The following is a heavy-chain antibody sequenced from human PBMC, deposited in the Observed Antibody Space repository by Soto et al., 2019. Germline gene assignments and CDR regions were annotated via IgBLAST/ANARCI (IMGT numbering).Heavy chain of an antibody. CDR2: IYPSDSYT. D-gene: IGHD4-17*01. J-gene: IGHJ4*02. CDR1: GDSFASYG. V-gene: IGHV5-10-1*01. Sequence: PXESLKISLKGSGDSFASYGLSWVRQMPGKGLEWMGSIYPSDSYTNYSPSFQGHVTISADKSISTAYLQWRSLKASDTAMYYCARQHEGYGDSPFDDWGQGTLVTVSS. CDR3: ARQHEGYGDSPFDD.